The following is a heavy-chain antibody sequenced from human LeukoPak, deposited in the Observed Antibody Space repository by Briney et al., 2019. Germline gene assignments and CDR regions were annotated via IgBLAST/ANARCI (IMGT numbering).Heavy chain of an antibody. J-gene: IGHJ4*02. V-gene: IGHV3-23*01. Sequence: PGGSLRLSCAASGFTFSNYAMRWVRQAAGKGLEWVSAISGSGGNTYYADSVKGRFTISRDNSKNTLFLQMNSLRAEDTAVYYCAKEAQGCSITSCYFDSWGQGTLVTVSS. CDR3: AKEAQGCSITSCYFDS. D-gene: IGHD2-2*01. CDR1: GFTFSNYA. CDR2: ISGSGGNT.